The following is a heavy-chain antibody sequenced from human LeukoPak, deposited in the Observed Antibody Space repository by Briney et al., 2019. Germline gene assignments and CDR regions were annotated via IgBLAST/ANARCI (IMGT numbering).Heavy chain of an antibody. V-gene: IGHV1-46*01. CDR1: GYTFTSYY. J-gene: IGHJ5*02. CDR3: ARPTGTDYDFWSGSTSGGFDP. CDR2: INPSGGST. Sequence: GASVKVSCKASGYTFTSYYMHWVRQAPGHGLEWRGIINPSGGSTSYAQKFQGRVTMTRDTSTSTVYMELSSLRSEDTAVYYCARPTGTDYDFWSGSTSGGFDPWGQGTLVTGSS. D-gene: IGHD3-3*01.